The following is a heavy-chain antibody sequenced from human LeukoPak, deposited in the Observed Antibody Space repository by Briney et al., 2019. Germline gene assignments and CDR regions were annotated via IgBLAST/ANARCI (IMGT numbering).Heavy chain of an antibody. CDR1: GYSFTNYW. CDR3: ARPANPNYSSAYYYVAY. V-gene: IGHV5-51*01. D-gene: IGHD3-22*01. Sequence: GESLKISCQGSGYSFTNYWIGWVRQMPGKGLEWMGIIYPDDSDTRYSPSFQGQVTISADKSISTAYLQWSSLKASDTAMYYCARPANPNYSSAYYYVAYWGQGTLVTVSS. CDR2: IYPDDSDT. J-gene: IGHJ4*02.